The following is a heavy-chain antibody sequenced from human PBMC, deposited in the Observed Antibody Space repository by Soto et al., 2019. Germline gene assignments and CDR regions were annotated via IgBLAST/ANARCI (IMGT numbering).Heavy chain of an antibody. CDR3: AKDSIAVAGSGGVLDY. CDR1: GFTFSNYG. CDR2: ILYDASTK. D-gene: IGHD6-19*01. Sequence: QVHLVESGGGVVQPGRSLRISCAASGFTFSNYGMHWVRQAPGKGLEWVAVILYDASTKYYADSVKGRFTISRDNSKNTLYLHMDSLRAEDTAVYYGAKDSIAVAGSGGVLDYWGQGTLVTVSS. J-gene: IGHJ4*02. V-gene: IGHV3-30*18.